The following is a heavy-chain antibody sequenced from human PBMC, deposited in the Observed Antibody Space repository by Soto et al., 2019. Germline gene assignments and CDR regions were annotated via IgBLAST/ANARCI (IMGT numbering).Heavy chain of an antibody. Sequence: SETLSLTCAVSGGSISSGGYSWSWIRQPPGKGLEWIGYIYHSGSTYYNPSLKSRVTISVDRSKNQFSLKLSSVTAADTAVYYCARGARRGYYDSSGYYGYWGQGTLVTVSS. J-gene: IGHJ4*02. CDR3: ARGARRGYYDSSGYYGY. D-gene: IGHD3-22*01. CDR1: GGSISSGGYS. CDR2: IYHSGST. V-gene: IGHV4-30-2*01.